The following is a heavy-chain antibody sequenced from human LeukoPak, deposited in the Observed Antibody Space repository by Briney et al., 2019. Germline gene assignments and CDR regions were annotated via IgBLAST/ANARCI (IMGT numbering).Heavy chain of an antibody. D-gene: IGHD2-21*01. CDR3: ASGPGPTYSPVYFDY. J-gene: IGHJ4*02. CDR1: GYTSTGYY. Sequence: VASVKVSCKASGYTSTGYYMHWVRQAPGQGLEWMGWINPNSGGTNYAQKFQGRVTMTRDTSISTAYMELSRLRSDDTAVYYCASGPGPTYSPVYFDYWGQGTLVTVSS. V-gene: IGHV1-2*02. CDR2: INPNSGGT.